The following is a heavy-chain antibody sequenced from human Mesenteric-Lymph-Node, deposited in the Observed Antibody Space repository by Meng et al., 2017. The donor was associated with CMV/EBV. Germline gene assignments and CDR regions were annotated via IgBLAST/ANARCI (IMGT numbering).Heavy chain of an antibody. Sequence: SSSSYWGWIRQPPGKGLEWIANVYYSGTTYYNPSLKSRVTISVDTSKNQFSLKLSSVTAADTAVYYCARVHYDILTGYYRGYNWFDPWGQGTLVTVSS. CDR2: VYYSGTT. D-gene: IGHD3-9*01. CDR1: SSSSY. J-gene: IGHJ5*02. V-gene: IGHV4-39*07. CDR3: ARVHYDILTGYYRGYNWFDP.